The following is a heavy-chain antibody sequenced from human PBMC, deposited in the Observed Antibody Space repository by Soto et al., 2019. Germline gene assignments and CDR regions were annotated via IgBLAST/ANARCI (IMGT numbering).Heavy chain of an antibody. CDR2: ISSDGSDK. Sequence: QVQLVESGGGVVQPGRSLRLSCAASGFSFSYCGMHWVRQAPGKGLEWVAAISSDGSDKYYSESVKGRFTISRDNSKNTLFLQMNSLRVEDTAVYYCVKGSEVARQELDYWGQGTLVTVSS. D-gene: IGHD2-15*01. CDR3: VKGSEVARQELDY. CDR1: GFSFSYCG. V-gene: IGHV3-30*18. J-gene: IGHJ4*02.